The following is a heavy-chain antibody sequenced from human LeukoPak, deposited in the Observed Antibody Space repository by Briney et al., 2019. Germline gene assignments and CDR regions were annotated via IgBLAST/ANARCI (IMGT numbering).Heavy chain of an antibody. V-gene: IGHV1-2*02. CDR3: AADSGYRSSGYFGY. D-gene: IGHD6-13*01. J-gene: IGHJ4*02. CDR2: INPNSGGT. CDR1: GYTFTGYY. Sequence: ASVKLSCTASGYTFTGYYMRWVRQAPGQGLEWMGWINPNSGGTNYAQKFQGRVTMTRDTSISTAYMEMSRLRSDDTAVYYCAADSGYRSSGYFGYWGQRTLVTVSS.